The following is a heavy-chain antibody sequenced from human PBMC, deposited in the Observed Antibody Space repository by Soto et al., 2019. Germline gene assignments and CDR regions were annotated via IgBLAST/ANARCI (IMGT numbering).Heavy chain of an antibody. CDR1: GFTFSSFW. Sequence: GGSLRLSCAASGFTFSSFWMDWVRQAPGKGLEWVANINPDGSEKHYVDSVKGRFTISRDNAKNSLYLQMSSLTAEDSALYYWSRSLDSWGQGTRVTVSS. CDR2: INPDGSEK. CDR3: SRSLDS. V-gene: IGHV3-7*01. J-gene: IGHJ4*02.